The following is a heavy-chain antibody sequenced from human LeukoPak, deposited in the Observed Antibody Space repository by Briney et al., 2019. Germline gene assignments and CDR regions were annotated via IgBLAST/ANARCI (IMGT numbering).Heavy chain of an antibody. CDR1: RYTFINNG. CDR3: ARDRGITIFGVVPDAFDI. CDR2: INTYNGNT. J-gene: IGHJ3*02. Sequence: GASVKASCKASRYTFINNGITWMRQAPGQGLEWMGWINTYNGNTNYAQKLQGRVTITTDTSTSTAYMELRSLRSDDTAVFYCARDRGITIFGVVPDAFDIWGQGTMVTVSS. D-gene: IGHD3-3*01. V-gene: IGHV1-18*01.